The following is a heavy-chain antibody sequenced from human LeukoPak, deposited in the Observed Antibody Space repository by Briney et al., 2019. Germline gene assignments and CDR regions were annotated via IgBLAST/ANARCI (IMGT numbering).Heavy chain of an antibody. V-gene: IGHV3-23*01. CDR3: ARENYGELPY. D-gene: IGHD4-17*01. J-gene: IGHJ4*02. CDR2: IRGSGEST. Sequence: GGSLRLSCAASGFIFNTYAMSWVRQAPGKGLEWVSTIRGSGESTHYADSVKGRFTISRDNSKNTLYLQMNSLRAEDTAVYYCARENYGELPYWGQGTLVTVSS. CDR1: GFIFNTYA.